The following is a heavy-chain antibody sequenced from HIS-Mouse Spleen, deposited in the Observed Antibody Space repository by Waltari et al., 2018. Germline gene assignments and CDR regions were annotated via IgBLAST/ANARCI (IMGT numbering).Heavy chain of an antibody. CDR3: AREIPYSSSWYDWYFDL. V-gene: IGHV4-39*07. Sequence: QLQLQESGPGLVKPSETLSLTCTVSGGSISSSSYYWGWIRQPPGTGLEWIGSIYSSGSTYSNPSLKSRVTISVDTSKNQFSLKLSAVTAADTAVYYCAREIPYSSSWYDWYFDLWGRGTLVTVSS. D-gene: IGHD6-13*01. CDR1: GGSISSSSYY. J-gene: IGHJ2*01. CDR2: IYSSGST.